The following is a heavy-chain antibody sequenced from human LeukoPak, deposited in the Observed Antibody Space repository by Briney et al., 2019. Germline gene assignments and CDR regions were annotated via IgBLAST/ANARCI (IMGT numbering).Heavy chain of an antibody. CDR1: GGSISSHY. CDR3: ARATAIYDFWSGYYRVGWFDP. D-gene: IGHD3-3*01. Sequence: SETLSLSCTVSGGSISSHYWSWIRQPPGKGLEWIGYIYYSGSTNYNPSLKSQVTISVDTSKNQFSLKLSSVTAADTAVYYCARATAIYDFWSGYYRVGWFDPWGQGTLVTVSS. J-gene: IGHJ5*02. V-gene: IGHV4-59*11. CDR2: IYYSGST.